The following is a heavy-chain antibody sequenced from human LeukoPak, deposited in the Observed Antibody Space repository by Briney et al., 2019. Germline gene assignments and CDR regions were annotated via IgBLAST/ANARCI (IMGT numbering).Heavy chain of an antibody. CDR3: TSIGYDSSGYFDY. CDR2: IRSKANSYAT. V-gene: IGHV3-73*01. J-gene: IGHJ4*02. Sequence: GGSLRLSCAASGFTFSGSAMHWVRQASGKGLEWVGRIRSKANSYATAYAASVKGRFTISRDDSKNTAYLQMNSLKTEDTAAYYCTSIGYDSSGYFDYWGQGTLVTVSS. CDR1: GFTFSGSA. D-gene: IGHD3-22*01.